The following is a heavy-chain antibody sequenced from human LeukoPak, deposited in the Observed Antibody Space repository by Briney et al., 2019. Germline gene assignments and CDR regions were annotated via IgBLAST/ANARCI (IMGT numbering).Heavy chain of an antibody. J-gene: IGHJ3*02. CDR1: GGSISSYY. Sequence: SETLSLTCTVSGGSISSYYWSWIRQPPGKGLEWIGYIYYSGSTNYNPSLKSRVTISVDTSKNQFSLRLSSVTAADTAVYYCARLPGGDYGGAFDIWGQGTMVTVSS. D-gene: IGHD4-17*01. CDR2: IYYSGST. CDR3: ARLPGGDYGGAFDI. V-gene: IGHV4-59*08.